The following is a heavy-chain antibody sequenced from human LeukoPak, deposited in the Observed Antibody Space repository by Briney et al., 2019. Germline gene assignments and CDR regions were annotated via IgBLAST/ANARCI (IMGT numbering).Heavy chain of an antibody. J-gene: IGHJ3*02. V-gene: IGHV4-61*02. CDR2: IYTSGST. CDR1: GGSISSGSYY. D-gene: IGHD1-26*01. Sequence: SETLSLTCTVSGGSISSGSYYWSWIRQPAGKGLEWIGRIYTSGSTNYNPSLKSRVTISVDTSKNQFSLKLSSVTAADTAVYYCASQGGGATRDSGAFDIWGQGTMVTVSS. CDR3: ASQGGGATRDSGAFDI.